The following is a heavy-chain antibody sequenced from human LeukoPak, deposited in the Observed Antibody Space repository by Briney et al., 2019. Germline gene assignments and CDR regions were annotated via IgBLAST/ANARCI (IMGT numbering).Heavy chain of an antibody. CDR1: GGSISSYY. V-gene: IGHV4-59*01. J-gene: IGHJ4*02. CDR2: IYYSGST. D-gene: IGHD5-24*01. CDR3: ARSPERRDGYHFDY. Sequence: SETLSLTCTVSGGSISSYYWSWIRQPPGKGLEWIGYIYYSGSTNYNPSLKSRVTISVDTSKNQFSLKLSSVTAADTAVHYCARSPERRDGYHFDYWGQGTLVTVSS.